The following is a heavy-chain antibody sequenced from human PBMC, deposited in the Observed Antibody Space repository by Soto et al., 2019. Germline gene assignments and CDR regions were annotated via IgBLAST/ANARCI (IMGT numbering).Heavy chain of an antibody. CDR1: GYTFTGYF. J-gene: IGHJ4*01. D-gene: IGHD3-10*01. Sequence: VAAVKVSCKASGYTFTGYFIHWVRQAPGQGLEWMGWINANSGGTNYAQKLQGRVTVTTDTSTSTAYMELRSLTSDDTAIYYCARDKFRVSARSVPHFDYWGQGTLVTGSS. V-gene: IGHV1-18*04. CDR3: ARDKFRVSARSVPHFDY. CDR2: INANSGGT.